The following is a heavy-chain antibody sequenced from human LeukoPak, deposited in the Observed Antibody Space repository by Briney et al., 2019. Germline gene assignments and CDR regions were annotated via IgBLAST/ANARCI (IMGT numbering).Heavy chain of an antibody. CDR3: ARHHVEYNWFDP. J-gene: IGHJ5*02. CDR1: AGSITSYY. Sequence: PSETLSLTCTVSAGSITSYYWSWIRQPPGKGLEWIGYIYDSGSTNCNPSLKSRVTMSVDTSKNQFSLKLSSVTAADTAVYYCARHHVEYNWFDPWGQGTLVTVSS. V-gene: IGHV4-59*08. D-gene: IGHD2-15*01. CDR2: IYDSGST.